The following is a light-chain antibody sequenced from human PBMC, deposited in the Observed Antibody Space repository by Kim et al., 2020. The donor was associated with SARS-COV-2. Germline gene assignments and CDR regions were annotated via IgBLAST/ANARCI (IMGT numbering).Light chain of an antibody. J-gene: IGLJ2*01. V-gene: IGLV3-19*01. Sequence: SSELTQDPAVSVALGQTVRITCQGDSLRSYYATWYQQKPGQAPILVIYGKNNRPSRIPDRFSGSSSGNTASLTITGTQAGAEADYYCNSRDSNDNVVFGG. CDR1: SLRSYY. CDR3: NSRDSNDNVV. CDR2: GKN.